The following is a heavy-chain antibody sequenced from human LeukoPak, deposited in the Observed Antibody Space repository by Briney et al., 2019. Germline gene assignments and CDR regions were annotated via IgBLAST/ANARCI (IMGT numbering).Heavy chain of an antibody. CDR1: GYTFTSYG. D-gene: IGHD3-22*01. CDR3: ARGLPYYYDSSGYSAAYYFDY. V-gene: IGHV1-18*01. CDR2: ISAYNGNT. Sequence: WASVKVSCKASGYTFTSYGITWVRQAPGQGLEWTGWISAYNGNTNYAQKLQGIVTVTTDTSTSTAYMELRSLSSDDTAVYYCARGLPYYYDSSGYSAAYYFDYWGQGTLVTVSS. J-gene: IGHJ4*02.